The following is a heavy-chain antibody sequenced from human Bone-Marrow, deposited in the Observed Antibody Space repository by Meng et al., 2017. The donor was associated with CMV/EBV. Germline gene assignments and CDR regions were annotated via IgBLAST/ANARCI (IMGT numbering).Heavy chain of an antibody. J-gene: IGHJ6*02. V-gene: IGHV3-53*01. CDR2: IYSAGST. D-gene: IGHD2-2*01. CDR3: AKEGYCSSTSCYLGYYYYYGMDV. CDR1: GFTVSSYY. Sequence: GGSLRLSCAASGFTVSSYYITWVRQAPGKGLEWVSIIYSAGSTYYADSVKGRFTISRDNAKNTLYLQMNSLRAEDTAVYYCAKEGYCSSTSCYLGYYYYYGMDVWGQGTTVTVSS.